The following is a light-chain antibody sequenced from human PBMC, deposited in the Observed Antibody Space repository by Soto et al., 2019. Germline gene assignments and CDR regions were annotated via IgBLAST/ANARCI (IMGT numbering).Light chain of an antibody. CDR3: SSHTMSSALQV. V-gene: IGLV2-14*01. CDR2: GVS. Sequence: QSALTQPASVSGSPGQSITISCTGTISDFVIYNYVSWYQQHPGKAPKLMLYGVSNRPSGVSNRFSGSKSGNTASLTISGLQAEDEADYYCSSHTMSSALQVFGTGTKVTGL. J-gene: IGLJ1*01. CDR1: ISDFVIYNY.